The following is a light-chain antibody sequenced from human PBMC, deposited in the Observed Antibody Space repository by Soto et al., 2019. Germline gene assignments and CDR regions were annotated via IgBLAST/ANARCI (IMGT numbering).Light chain of an antibody. CDR1: KLGDKY. V-gene: IGLV3-1*01. CDR2: GDS. Sequence: SYELTQPPSVSVSPGQTASITCSGDKLGDKYACWYQQKPGQSPVLVIYGDSKRPSGIPERFSGPNSGNTATLTISGTQAMDEADYYCQAWDSSTGVVFGGGTKLTVL. CDR3: QAWDSSTGVV. J-gene: IGLJ2*01.